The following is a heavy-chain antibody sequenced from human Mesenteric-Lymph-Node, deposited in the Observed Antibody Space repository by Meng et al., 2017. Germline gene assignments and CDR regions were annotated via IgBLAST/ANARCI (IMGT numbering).Heavy chain of an antibody. J-gene: IGHJ4*01. CDR3: AKEIYSSGYYSSDY. D-gene: IGHD3-22*01. Sequence: GESLKISCAASGFTFSDHYMNWVRQAPGKGLEWVSGISGTGGYTYYADSVKGRFTISRDNSRDTLYLQMNNLRVEDTAVYYCAKEIYSSGYYSSDYWGQG. V-gene: IGHV3-23*01. CDR1: GFTFSDHY. CDR2: ISGTGGYT.